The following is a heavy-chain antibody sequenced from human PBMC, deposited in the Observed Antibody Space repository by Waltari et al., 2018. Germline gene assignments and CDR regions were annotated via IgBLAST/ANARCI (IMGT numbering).Heavy chain of an antibody. CDR2: ISNKGNRYIT. D-gene: IGHD5-18*01. CDR3: TRGYSHTSVYAFDI. CDR1: GSTLRYQF. V-gene: IGHV3-72*01. Sequence: VLLVESGGGWVQPGGSLGLSWSGSGSTLRYQFMAWVRQAPGKGLEWVCRISNKGNRYITEYAASVTGRFTISRDDSKNSLFLQMNSLKTEDSAVYFCTRGYSHTSVYAFDIWGQGTMVSVSS. J-gene: IGHJ3*02.